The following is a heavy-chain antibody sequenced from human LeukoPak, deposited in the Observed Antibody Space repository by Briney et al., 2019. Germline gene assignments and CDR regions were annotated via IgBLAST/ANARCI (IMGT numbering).Heavy chain of an antibody. V-gene: IGHV3-30*04. CDR1: GFTFSSYA. CDR2: ISYDGSNK. D-gene: IGHD3-22*01. J-gene: IGHJ3*02. Sequence: GGSLRLSCAASGFTFSSYAMHWVRQAPGKGLEWVAVISYDGSNKYYADSVKGRFTISRDNSKNTLYLQMNSLRAEDTAVYYCAKDRGYDSSGYVAAFDIWGQGTTVTVSS. CDR3: AKDRGYDSSGYVAAFDI.